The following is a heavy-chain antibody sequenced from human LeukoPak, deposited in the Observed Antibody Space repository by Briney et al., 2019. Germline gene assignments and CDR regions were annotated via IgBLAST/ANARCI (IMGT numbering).Heavy chain of an antibody. J-gene: IGHJ4*02. D-gene: IGHD4-17*01. CDR2: IYYSGST. CDR3: ARAPSGDYVAY. CDR1: GGSISSYY. V-gene: IGHV4-59*01. Sequence: PSETLSLTCTVSGGSISSYYWSWIRPPPGQGLEWIGYIYYSGSTNYNPSLKSRVTISVDTSKNQFSLKLSSVTAADTAVYYCARAPSGDYVAYWGQGTLVTVSS.